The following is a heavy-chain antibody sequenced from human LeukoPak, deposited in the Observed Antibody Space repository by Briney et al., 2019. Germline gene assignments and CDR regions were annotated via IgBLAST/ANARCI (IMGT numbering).Heavy chain of an antibody. CDR2: IFTSGST. Sequence: SETLSLTCTVSGGSISSYYWSWLRQPAGKGLEWIGHIFTSGSTNYNPSLKSRVTISVDKSKNQFSLKLISVTAADTAVYYCARFDSSSWSYYFDYWGQGTLVTVSS. CDR3: ARFDSSSWSYYFDY. CDR1: GGSISSYY. V-gene: IGHV4-4*07. D-gene: IGHD6-13*01. J-gene: IGHJ4*02.